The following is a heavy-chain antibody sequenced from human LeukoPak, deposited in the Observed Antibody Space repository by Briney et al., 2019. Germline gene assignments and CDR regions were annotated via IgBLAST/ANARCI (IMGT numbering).Heavy chain of an antibody. CDR2: IDPNNGDT. D-gene: IGHD2-8*01. CDR3: ARRSRNGLDAFDI. J-gene: IGHJ3*02. Sequence: ASVKVSCKASAYTFTGYYLHWGRQAPGQGPEWVGWIDPNNGDTDYAQEFQGRVSMTRVRSISTAYMELSRLTSDDTAVYYCARRSRNGLDAFDIWGQGTMVTVSS. V-gene: IGHV1-2*02. CDR1: AYTFTGYY.